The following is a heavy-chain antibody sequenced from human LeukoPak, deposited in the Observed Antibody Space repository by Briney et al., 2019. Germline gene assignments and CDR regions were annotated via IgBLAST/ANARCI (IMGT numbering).Heavy chain of an antibody. D-gene: IGHD6-13*01. V-gene: IGHV1-24*01. Sequence: ASVKVSCKVSGYTLTELSMHWVRQAPGKGLEWMGGFDPEDGETIYAQKFQGRVTMTEDTSTDTAYMELSSLRSEDTAVYYCATLLKRYSSSWYYDYWGQGTLVTVSS. J-gene: IGHJ4*02. CDR3: ATLLKRYSSSWYYDY. CDR2: FDPEDGET. CDR1: GYTLTELS.